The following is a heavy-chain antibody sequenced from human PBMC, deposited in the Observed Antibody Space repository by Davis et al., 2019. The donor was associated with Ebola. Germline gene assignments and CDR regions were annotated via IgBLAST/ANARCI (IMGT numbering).Heavy chain of an antibody. V-gene: IGHV4-59*12. J-gene: IGHJ6*02. CDR2: IYYSGST. CDR3: AGDKHYYGMDV. CDR1: GGSISSYY. Sequence: MPSETLSLTCTVSGGSISSYYWSWIRQPPGKGLEWIGYIYYSGSTNYNPSLKSRVTISVDTSKNQFSLQLNSVTPEDTAVYYCAGDKHYYGMDVWGQGTTITVSS.